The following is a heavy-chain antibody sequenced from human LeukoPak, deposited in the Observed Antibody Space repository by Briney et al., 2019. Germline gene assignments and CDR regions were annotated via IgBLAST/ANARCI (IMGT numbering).Heavy chain of an antibody. D-gene: IGHD2-2*01. Sequence: SETLSLTCTVSGGSISSYYWSWIRQPPGKGLEWIGYIYYSGSTNYNPSLKSRVTISVDTSKNQFSLKLSSVTAADTAVYYCAGYHRTSFTNWFDPWGQGTLVTVSS. V-gene: IGHV4-59*01. CDR1: GGSISSYY. CDR3: AGYHRTSFTNWFDP. CDR2: IYYSGST. J-gene: IGHJ5*02.